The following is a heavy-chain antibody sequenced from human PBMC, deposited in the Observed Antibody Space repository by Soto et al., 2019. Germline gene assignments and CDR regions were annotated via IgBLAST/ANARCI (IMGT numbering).Heavy chain of an antibody. CDR3: AKQGPYGDSLGDYFDY. CDR2: ISGSGGST. D-gene: IGHD4-17*01. Sequence: PGGSLRLSCAASGFTFSSYAMSWVRQAPGKGLEWVSAISGSGGSTYYADSVKGRFTISRDNSKNTLYLQVNSLRAEDTAVYYCAKQGPYGDSLGDYFDYWGQGTLVTVSS. J-gene: IGHJ4*02. CDR1: GFTFSSYA. V-gene: IGHV3-23*01.